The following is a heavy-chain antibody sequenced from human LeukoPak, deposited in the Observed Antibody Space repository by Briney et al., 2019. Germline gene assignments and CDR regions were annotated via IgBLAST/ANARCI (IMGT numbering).Heavy chain of an antibody. CDR3: AREGPQLYDFWSGPPFV. D-gene: IGHD3-3*01. Sequence: ASVKVSCKASGYTFTSYGISWVRQAPGQGLEWMGWISAYNGNTNYAQKLQGRVTMTTDTSTSTAYMELRSLRSDDTAVYYCAREGPQLYDFWSGPPFVWGQGTLVTVSS. J-gene: IGHJ4*02. CDR1: GYTFTSYG. CDR2: ISAYNGNT. V-gene: IGHV1-18*01.